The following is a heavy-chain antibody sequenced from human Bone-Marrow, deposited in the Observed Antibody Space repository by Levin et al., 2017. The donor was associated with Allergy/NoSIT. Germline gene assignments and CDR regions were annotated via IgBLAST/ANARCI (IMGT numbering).Heavy chain of an antibody. CDR2: IGGSGSST. CDR1: GFTFSSYV. D-gene: IGHD2-2*01. Sequence: GESLKISCAASGFTFSSYVMSWVRQAPGKGLEWVSVIGGSGSSTFYRDSVKGRFTISRDNSKNTLYLQMNSLRVEDTAVYYCAKRNRDCSSTSCYAGDWGQGTLVTVSS. V-gene: IGHV3-23*01. CDR3: AKRNRDCSSTSCYAGD. J-gene: IGHJ4*02.